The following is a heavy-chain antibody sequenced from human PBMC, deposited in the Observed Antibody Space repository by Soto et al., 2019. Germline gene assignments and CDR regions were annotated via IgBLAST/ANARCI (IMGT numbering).Heavy chain of an antibody. CDR2: IIPILGIA. Sequence: QVQLVQSGAEVKKPGSSVKVSCKASGGTFSSYTISWVRQAPGQGLEWMGRIIPILGIANYAQKFQGRVTITADKTTSTAYMALRSLRAEDTAVYYCARDGLGIQLWLSRGGWFDPWGQGTLVTVSS. CDR1: GGTFSSYT. V-gene: IGHV1-69*08. D-gene: IGHD5-18*01. J-gene: IGHJ5*02. CDR3: ARDGLGIQLWLSRGGWFDP.